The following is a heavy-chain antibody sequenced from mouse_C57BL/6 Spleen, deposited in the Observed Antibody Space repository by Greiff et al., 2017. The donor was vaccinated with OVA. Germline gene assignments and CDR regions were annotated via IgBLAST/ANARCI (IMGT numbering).Heavy chain of an antibody. CDR3: ATRDYDAFDY. CDR2: IDPSDSET. D-gene: IGHD2-4*01. CDR1: GYTFTSYW. V-gene: IGHV1-52*01. J-gene: IGHJ2*01. Sequence: QVQLQQPGAELVRPWSSVKLSCKASGYTFTSYWMHWVKQRPIQGLEWIGNIDPSDSETHYNQKFKDKATLTVDKSSSTAYMQLSSLTSEDSAVYYCATRDYDAFDYWGQGTTLTVSS.